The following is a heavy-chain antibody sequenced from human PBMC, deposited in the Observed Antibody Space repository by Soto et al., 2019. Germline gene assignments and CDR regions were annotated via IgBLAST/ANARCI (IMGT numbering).Heavy chain of an antibody. CDR1: GASMIGNY. CDR3: ARPNMWYGKIQD. D-gene: IGHD2-15*01. J-gene: IGHJ1*01. CDR2: MFYSGTT. V-gene: IGHV4-59*01. Sequence: QVQLQESGPGLVKPSETLSLTCTVSGASMIGNYWTWVRQPPGKGLEWIVNMFYSGTTNYNPSLKSRVSMSLDTSMTQFSLRLSSVTAADTAVYYCARPNMWYGKIQDWGQGTLVTVSS.